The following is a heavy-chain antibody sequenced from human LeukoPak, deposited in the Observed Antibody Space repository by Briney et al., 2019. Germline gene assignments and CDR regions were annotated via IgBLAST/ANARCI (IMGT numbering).Heavy chain of an antibody. D-gene: IGHD6-19*01. Sequence: PGGSLRLSCTASGFTFSNYWMTWVRQPPGKGMEWVANIKQDGREKYYVDSVTGRFTISRDNAKNLLFLQMSNLSPEDTAVYYCARKAGKMFDYWGQGTLVTASS. CDR1: GFTFSNYW. V-gene: IGHV3-7*01. CDR3: ARKAGKMFDY. CDR2: IKQDGREK. J-gene: IGHJ4*02.